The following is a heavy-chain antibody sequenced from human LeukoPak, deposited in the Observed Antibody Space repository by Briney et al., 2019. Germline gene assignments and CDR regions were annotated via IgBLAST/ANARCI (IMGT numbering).Heavy chain of an antibody. CDR3: AREGDGYNYGALLQH. V-gene: IGHV4-38-2*02. Sequence: SETLSLTCTVSGYSISSGYYWGWIRQPPGKGLEWIGSIYHSGSTYYNPSLKSRVTISVDTSKNQFSLKLSSVTAADTAVYYCAREGDGYNYGALLQHWGQGTLVTVPS. D-gene: IGHD5-24*01. CDR2: IYHSGST. J-gene: IGHJ1*01. CDR1: GYSISSGYY.